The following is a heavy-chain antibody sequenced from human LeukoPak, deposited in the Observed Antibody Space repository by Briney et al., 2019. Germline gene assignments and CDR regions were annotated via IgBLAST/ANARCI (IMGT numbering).Heavy chain of an antibody. J-gene: IGHJ4*02. CDR3: VRYLITLGEGNIDY. CDR1: GGSVSSGSYY. Sequence: SETLSLTCTVSGGSVSSGSYYWSWIRQPPGKGLEWIGYIYYSGSTNYNPSLKSRVTISVDTSKNQFSLKLSSVTDSDTAVYYCVRYLITLGEGNIDYWGQGPLVTVSS. D-gene: IGHD3-16*01. CDR2: IYYSGST. V-gene: IGHV4-61*01.